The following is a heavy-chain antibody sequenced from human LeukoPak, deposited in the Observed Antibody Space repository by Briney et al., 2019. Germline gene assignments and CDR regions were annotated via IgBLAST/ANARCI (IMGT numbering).Heavy chain of an antibody. Sequence: GGSLRLSCAASGFTVSNNYMTWVRQAPGKGLEWVSIIFSGGSTYYAASVKGRFTISRDNSENTLYLQMNSLRAEDAAVYYCAGSDWSRHYFDYWGQGTLVAVSS. J-gene: IGHJ4*02. D-gene: IGHD6-19*01. CDR3: AGSDWSRHYFDY. V-gene: IGHV3-53*01. CDR2: IFSGGST. CDR1: GFTVSNNY.